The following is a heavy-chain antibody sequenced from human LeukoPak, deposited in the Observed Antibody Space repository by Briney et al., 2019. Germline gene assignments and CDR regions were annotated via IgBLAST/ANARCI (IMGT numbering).Heavy chain of an antibody. J-gene: IGHJ4*02. CDR3: AREGYSYGYYFDY. Sequence: SETLSLTCTVSGDSISNYFWSWIRQPAGKGLEWIGRIYAGEGAKYNPSLETRVTVSVDTSTNQLSLKLSSVTAADTAVYHCAREGYSYGYYFDYWGQGTLVTVSS. V-gene: IGHV4-4*07. D-gene: IGHD5-18*01. CDR1: GDSISNYF. CDR2: IYAGEGA.